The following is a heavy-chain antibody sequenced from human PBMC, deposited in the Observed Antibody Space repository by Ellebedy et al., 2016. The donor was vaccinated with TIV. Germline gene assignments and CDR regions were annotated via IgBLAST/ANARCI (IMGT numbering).Heavy chain of an antibody. Sequence: PGGSLRLSCAGNGFTFSHYAMNWVRQAPGKGLEWVSVIFSAADGGETHYADSVKGRFTISRDSSKNTLYLQMNSLRAEDTAVYYCARDAAGNGGKLDYWGQGALVTVSS. J-gene: IGHJ4*02. CDR1: GFTFSHYA. CDR2: IFSAADGGET. CDR3: ARDAAGNGGKLDY. D-gene: IGHD4-23*01. V-gene: IGHV3-23*03.